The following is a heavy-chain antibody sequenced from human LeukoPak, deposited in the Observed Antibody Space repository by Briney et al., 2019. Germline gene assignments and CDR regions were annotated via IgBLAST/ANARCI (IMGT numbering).Heavy chain of an antibody. CDR2: ISGSGGST. Sequence: GGSLRLSCTASAFAFSNRAMSWVRQAPGKGLEWVSAISGSGGSTYYADSVKGRFTISRDNSKNTLYLQMNSLRAEDTAVYYCAKDKLGVVVVTEYFQHWGQGTLVTVSS. D-gene: IGHD3-22*01. CDR3: AKDKLGVVVVTEYFQH. J-gene: IGHJ1*01. V-gene: IGHV3-23*01. CDR1: AFAFSNRA.